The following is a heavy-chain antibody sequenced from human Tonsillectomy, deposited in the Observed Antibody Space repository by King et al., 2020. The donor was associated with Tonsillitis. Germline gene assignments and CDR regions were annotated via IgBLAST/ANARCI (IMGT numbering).Heavy chain of an antibody. D-gene: IGHD6-19*01. CDR1: GFTFSSYG. Sequence: VQLVESGGGVVQPGRSLRLSCAASGFTFSSYGMHWVRQAPGKGLEWVAVISYDGSNKYYADSVKGRFTISRDNSKNTLYLQMNSLRAEDTAVYYCAKDGDSGWYPPWGQGTLVTVSS. V-gene: IGHV3-30*18. J-gene: IGHJ5*02. CDR2: ISYDGSNK. CDR3: AKDGDSGWYPP.